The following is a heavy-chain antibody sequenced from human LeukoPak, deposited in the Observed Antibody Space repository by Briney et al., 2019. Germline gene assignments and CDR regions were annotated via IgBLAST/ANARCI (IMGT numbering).Heavy chain of an antibody. CDR2: IYYSGST. D-gene: IGHD3-22*01. CDR3: ASNYYDSSGYQQN. Sequence: SETLSLTCTVSGGSISSGDYYWSWIRQPPGKGLEWIGYIYYSGSTYYNPSLKSRVTISVDTSKNQFSLKLSSVTAADTAVYYCASNYYDSSGYQQNWGQGTLVTVSS. V-gene: IGHV4-30-4*08. CDR1: GGSISSGDYY. J-gene: IGHJ4*02.